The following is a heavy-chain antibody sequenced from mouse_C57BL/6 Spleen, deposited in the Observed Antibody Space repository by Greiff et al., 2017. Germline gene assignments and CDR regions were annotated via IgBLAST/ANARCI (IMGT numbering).Heavy chain of an antibody. Sequence: QVQLQQPGPELVKPGASVKLSCKASGYTFTSYWMHWVKQRPGQGLEWIGNINPSNGGTNYNEKFKSKATLTVDTSSSTAYMQLRSLTSEYSAVYYCARWENCDGVAYWGQGTLVTVSA. CDR3: ARWENCDGVAY. CDR1: GYTFTSYW. CDR2: INPSNGGT. D-gene: IGHD4-1*01. J-gene: IGHJ3*01. V-gene: IGHV1-53*01.